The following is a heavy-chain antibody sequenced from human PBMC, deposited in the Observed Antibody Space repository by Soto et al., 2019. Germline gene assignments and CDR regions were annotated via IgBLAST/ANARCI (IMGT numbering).Heavy chain of an antibody. Sequence: PGGSLRLSCAASGFTFSNAWMSWVRQAPGKGLEWVGRIKSKTDGGTTDYAAPVKGRFTISRDDSKNTLYLQMNSLKTEDTAVYYCTTGHLGYCSSTSCYARQGITGKETDYWGQGTLVTVSS. CDR1: GFTFSNAW. V-gene: IGHV3-15*01. CDR3: TTGHLGYCSSTSCYARQGITGKETDY. J-gene: IGHJ4*02. CDR2: IKSKTDGGTT. D-gene: IGHD2-2*01.